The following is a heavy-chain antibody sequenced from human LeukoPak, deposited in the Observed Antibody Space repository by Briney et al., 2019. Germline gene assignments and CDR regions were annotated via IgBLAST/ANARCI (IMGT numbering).Heavy chain of an antibody. V-gene: IGHV5-51*01. J-gene: IGHJ6*03. CDR2: IYPGDSDT. Sequence: GESLKISCKGSGYSFTSYWISWVRQMPGKGLEWMGIIYPGDSDTRYSPSFQGQVTISADKSISTAYLQWSSLKASDTAMYYCARRGGSGSYWLEYMDVWGKGTTVTVSS. CDR3: ARRGGSGSYWLEYMDV. D-gene: IGHD3-10*01. CDR1: GYSFTSYW.